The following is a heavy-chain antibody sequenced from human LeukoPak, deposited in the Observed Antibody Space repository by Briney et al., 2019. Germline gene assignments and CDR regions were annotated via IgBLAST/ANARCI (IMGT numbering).Heavy chain of an antibody. J-gene: IGHJ4*02. D-gene: IGHD2-2*01. CDR1: GFTFSTYW. Sequence: GGSLRLSCAASGFTFSTYWMNWVRQAPGKGLVWVSRIISDGSSTSYADSVKGRFTISRDNAKRSLYLQMNSLKADDTALYYCAIARIGGSSTSCDYWGQGTLVTVSS. CDR3: AIARIGGSSTSCDY. CDR2: IISDGSST. V-gene: IGHV3-74*01.